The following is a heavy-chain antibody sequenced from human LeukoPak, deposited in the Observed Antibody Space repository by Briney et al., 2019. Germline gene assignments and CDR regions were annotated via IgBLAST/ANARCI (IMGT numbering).Heavy chain of an antibody. Sequence: PGGSLRLSCAVSGLTLSNVWMNWVRQAPEKGLEWVGRIKSKSAGGTTDFAAPVKGRFTISSDDSKNTLYLQMNSLTSEDTAVYYCAQGSGQYYEYWGQGTLVTVSS. CDR3: AQGSGQYYEY. CDR1: GLTLSNVW. CDR2: IKSKSAGGTT. D-gene: IGHD3-22*01. V-gene: IGHV3-15*07. J-gene: IGHJ4*02.